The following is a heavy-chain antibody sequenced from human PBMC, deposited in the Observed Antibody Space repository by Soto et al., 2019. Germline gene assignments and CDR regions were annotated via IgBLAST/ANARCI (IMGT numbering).Heavy chain of an antibody. Sequence: QVQLQESGPGLVKPSQTLSLTCTVSGGSISSGGYYWSWIRQHPGKGLEWIGYIYYSGRTYYNPSLKSRVTISADTSKNQFSLKLSSVTAADTAVYYCARAGLPLYYYYGMDVWGQGTTVTVSS. D-gene: IGHD1-1*01. V-gene: IGHV4-31*03. CDR1: GGSISSGGYY. CDR3: ARAGLPLYYYYGMDV. CDR2: IYYSGRT. J-gene: IGHJ6*02.